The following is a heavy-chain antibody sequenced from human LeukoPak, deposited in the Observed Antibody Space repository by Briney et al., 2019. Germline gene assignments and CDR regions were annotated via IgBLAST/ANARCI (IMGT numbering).Heavy chain of an antibody. CDR1: GGSISSGGYY. V-gene: IGHV3-7*01. Sequence: ETLSLTCTVSGGSISSGGYYWSWVRQAPGKGLEWVANIKQDGSDKYCADSVKGRFTISRDNAKNSLYLQMNSLRAEDTAVYYCARDLLAGAPGEDYWGQGTLVTVSS. CDR2: IKQDGSDK. CDR3: ARDLLAGAPGEDY. J-gene: IGHJ4*02. D-gene: IGHD1-26*01.